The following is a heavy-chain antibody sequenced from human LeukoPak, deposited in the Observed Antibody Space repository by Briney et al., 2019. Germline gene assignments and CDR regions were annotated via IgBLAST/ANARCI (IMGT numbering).Heavy chain of an antibody. D-gene: IGHD3-10*01. CDR3: ARRAMVRSYGMDV. CDR2: IIPIFGTA. V-gene: IGHV1-69*13. Sequence: GASVKSCKASGGTFSSYAISWVRQAPGQGLEWMGGIIPIFGTANYAQKSQGRVTITADESTSTAYMELSSLRSEDTAVYYCARRAMVRSYGMDVWGQGTTVTVSS. J-gene: IGHJ6*02. CDR1: GGTFSSYA.